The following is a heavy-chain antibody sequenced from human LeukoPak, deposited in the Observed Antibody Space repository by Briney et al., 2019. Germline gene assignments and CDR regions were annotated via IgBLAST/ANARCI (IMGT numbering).Heavy chain of an antibody. J-gene: IGHJ4*02. Sequence: KPSETLSLTCTVSGGSVSSGSFYWNWIRQPPGKGLEWIGYIYYSGSTSYNPSLKSRVTISVDTSKNQFSLKLSSVTAADTAVYYCARVGYDILTGYNWGYFDYWGQGTLVTVSS. CDR2: IYYSGST. D-gene: IGHD3-9*01. CDR1: GGSVSSGSFY. CDR3: ARVGYDILTGYNWGYFDY. V-gene: IGHV4-61*01.